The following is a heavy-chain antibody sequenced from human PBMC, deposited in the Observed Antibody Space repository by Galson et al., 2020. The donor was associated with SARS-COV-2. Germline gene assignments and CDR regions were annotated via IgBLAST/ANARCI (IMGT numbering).Heavy chain of an antibody. V-gene: IGHV3-11*01. J-gene: IGHJ1*01. CDR3: ARGNGYSGFQH. Sequence: GGSLRLSCAVSGFTFSDSYMSWIRQAPGKGLEWVSHISSSGKTIYYADSVKGRFTISRDNAKNSLFLQMNSLRTEDTAVYFCARGNGYSGFQHWGQGTLVTVSS. CDR2: ISSSGKTI. D-gene: IGHD6-13*01. CDR1: GFTFSDSY.